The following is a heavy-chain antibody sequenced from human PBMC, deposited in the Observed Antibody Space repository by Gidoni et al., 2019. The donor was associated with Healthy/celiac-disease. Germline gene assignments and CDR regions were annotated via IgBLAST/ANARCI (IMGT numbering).Heavy chain of an antibody. V-gene: IGHV3-21*01. CDR2: ISSSSSYI. CDR3: ARDRRDGDFDY. J-gene: IGHJ4*02. Sequence: EVQLVESGGGLVKPGGSLRLSCAASGFTFSSYSMNWFRQAPGKGLEWVSSISSSSSYIYYADSVKGRFTISRDNAKNSLYLQMNSLRAEDTAVYYCARDRRDGDFDYWGQGTLVTVSS. CDR1: GFTFSSYS.